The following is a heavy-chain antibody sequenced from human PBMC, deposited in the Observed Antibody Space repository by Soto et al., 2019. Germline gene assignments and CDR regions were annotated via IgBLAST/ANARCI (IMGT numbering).Heavy chain of an antibody. Sequence: PGGSMRLSCAASVFIVNSNYMSWVRQVPGKRLEWVSVIYSGGYTHYADSVKGRFTISRDNSKNTVYLQMNTLRVEDTAVYFCAKGDHLYGPCHSWGQGTLVTVSS. CDR2: IYSGGYT. J-gene: IGHJ4*02. CDR3: AKGDHLYGPCHS. CDR1: VFIVNSNY. V-gene: IGHV3-66*02. D-gene: IGHD2-2*02.